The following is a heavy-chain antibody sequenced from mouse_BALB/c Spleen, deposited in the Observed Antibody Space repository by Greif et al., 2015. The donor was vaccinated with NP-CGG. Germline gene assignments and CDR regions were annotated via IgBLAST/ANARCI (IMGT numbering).Heavy chain of an antibody. CDR3: ARSGYRYDGAWFAY. CDR1: GYTFTSYW. V-gene: IGHV1-69*02. Sequence: VQLQQSGAELVKPGASMKLSCKASGYTFTSYWMHWVKLRPGQGLEWIGEIDPSDSYTNYNQKFKGKATLTVDKSSSTAYMQLSSLTSEDSAVYYCARSGYRYDGAWFAYWGQGTLVTVSA. CDR2: IDPSDSYT. J-gene: IGHJ3*01. D-gene: IGHD2-14*01.